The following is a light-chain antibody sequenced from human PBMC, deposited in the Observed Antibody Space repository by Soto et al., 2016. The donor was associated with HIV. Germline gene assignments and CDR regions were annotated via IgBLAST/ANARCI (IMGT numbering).Light chain of an antibody. CDR3: QQYDTLPXT. Sequence: DIQMTQSPSSLSASVGDRVTITCQASQDISNYLNWYQQKPGKAPKLLIYDASNLETGVPSRFSGSGSGTDFTFTISSLQPEDIATYYCQQYDTLPXTFGQGTQAGDQT. CDR1: QDISNY. J-gene: IGKJ2*01. V-gene: IGKV1-33*01. CDR2: DAS.